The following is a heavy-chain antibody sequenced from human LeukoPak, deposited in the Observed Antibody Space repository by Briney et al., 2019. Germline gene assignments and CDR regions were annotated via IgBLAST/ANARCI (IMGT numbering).Heavy chain of an antibody. CDR1: GYSISSGYY. CDR2: IYHSGST. CDR3: ARVKGNSSSWYLRY. D-gene: IGHD6-13*01. V-gene: IGHV4-38-2*01. Sequence: SETLSLTCAVSGYSISSGYYWGWIRQPPGKGLEWIGSIYHSGSTYYNPSLKSRVTISVDTSKNQFSLKLSSVTAADTAVYHCARVKGNSSSWYLRYWGQGTLVTVSS. J-gene: IGHJ4*02.